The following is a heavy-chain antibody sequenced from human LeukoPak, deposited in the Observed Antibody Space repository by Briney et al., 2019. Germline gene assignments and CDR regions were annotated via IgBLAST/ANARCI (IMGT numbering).Heavy chain of an antibody. CDR3: ARDWRQGATVTTHIGY. Sequence: SQTLSLTCAISGDSVSSNSAAWNWIRQSPSRGLEWLGRTYYRSKWYNDYAASVKSRITINPDTSKNQFSLQLNSVAPEDTAVYYCARDWRQGATVTTHIGYWSQGTLVTVSS. V-gene: IGHV6-1*01. CDR1: GDSVSSNSAA. D-gene: IGHD4-11*01. CDR2: TYYRSKWYN. J-gene: IGHJ4*02.